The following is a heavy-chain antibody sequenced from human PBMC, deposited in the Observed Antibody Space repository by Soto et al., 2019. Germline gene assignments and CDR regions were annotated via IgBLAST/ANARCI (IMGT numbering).Heavy chain of an antibody. V-gene: IGHV3-74*01. Sequence: EVQLVESGGGLVQPGGSLRLSCVVSGFTFSSSWMHWVRQGPGKGLVWVSRMNPDGSAINYADSVKGRFTTSRDNARDLLYLQMNTLRADDTAVYYCARVGQDYYYGMDVWGQGTTVTVSS. CDR2: MNPDGSAI. D-gene: IGHD1-26*01. CDR1: GFTFSSSW. CDR3: ARVGQDYYYGMDV. J-gene: IGHJ6*02.